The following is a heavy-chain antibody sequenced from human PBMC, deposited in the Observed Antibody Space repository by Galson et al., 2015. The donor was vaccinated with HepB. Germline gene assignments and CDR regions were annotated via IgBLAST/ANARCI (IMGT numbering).Heavy chain of an antibody. V-gene: IGHV6-1*01. Sequence: CAISGDSVSSNSAAWNWIRQSPSRGLEWLGRTYYRSKWYHDYAVSVRGRMTIDPDTSKNQFSLQLNSVTPEDTAVYYCARDQDSSGWFVRYFDCWGQGTLVTVSS. J-gene: IGHJ4*02. CDR1: GDSVSSNSAA. CDR3: ARDQDSSGWFVRYFDC. CDR2: TYYRSKWYH. D-gene: IGHD6-13*01.